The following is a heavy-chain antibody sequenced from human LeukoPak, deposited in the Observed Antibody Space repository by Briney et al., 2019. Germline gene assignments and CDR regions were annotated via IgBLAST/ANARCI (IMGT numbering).Heavy chain of an antibody. CDR2: INPNSGGT. Sequence: ASVKVSCKASGYTFTCYYMHWVRQAPGQGLEWMGWINPNSGGTNYAQKFQGRVTMTRDTSISTAYMELSRLRSDDTAVYYCAREVGATTYYYYGMDVWGQGPTVTVSS. V-gene: IGHV1-2*02. CDR1: GYTFTCYY. D-gene: IGHD1-26*01. CDR3: AREVGATTYYYYGMDV. J-gene: IGHJ6*02.